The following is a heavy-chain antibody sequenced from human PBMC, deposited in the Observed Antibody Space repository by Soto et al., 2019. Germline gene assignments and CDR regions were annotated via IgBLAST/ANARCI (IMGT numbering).Heavy chain of an antibody. CDR2: IPGGDRSR. D-gene: IGHD7-27*01. V-gene: IGHV3-48*02. CDR1: GFTFSSYT. Sequence: EVQLVESGGGFVQPGGSLRLSCVASGFTFSSYTMMWVRQAPGKGPEWLSYIPGGDRSRHFADSVKGRFTVSRDNAKNSLFLQMNSLTDEDTAVYYCARDHNWGFDYWGQGTLVTVSS. J-gene: IGHJ4*02. CDR3: ARDHNWGFDY.